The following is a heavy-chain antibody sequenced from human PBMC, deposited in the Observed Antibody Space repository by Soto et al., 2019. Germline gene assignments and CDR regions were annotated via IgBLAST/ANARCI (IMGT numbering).Heavy chain of an antibody. CDR2: IWYDGSNK. D-gene: IGHD1-26*01. Sequence: GGSLRLSCAASGFTFSSYGMHWVRQAPGKGLEWVAVIWYDGSNKYYADTVKGRFTISRDNSKNTLYLQMNSLRAEDTAVYYCARDKYSGSYYFDYWGQGTLVTVSS. CDR1: GFTFSSYG. V-gene: IGHV3-33*01. CDR3: ARDKYSGSYYFDY. J-gene: IGHJ4*02.